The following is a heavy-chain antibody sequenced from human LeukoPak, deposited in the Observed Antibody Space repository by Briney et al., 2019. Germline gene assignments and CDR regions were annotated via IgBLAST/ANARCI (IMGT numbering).Heavy chain of an antibody. CDR2: SYSDGTT. V-gene: IGHV3-66*01. CDR1: GFTVSSNY. D-gene: IGHD3-22*01. CDR3: ARDVEYYGTRDYSRAFDI. Sequence: GGSLRLSCAASGFTVSSNYMSWVRQAPGKGLEWVSVSYSDGTTFYADSVKGRFTMSRDNSKNTVFLHMNSLRAEDTAVYHCARDVEYYGTRDYSRAFDIWGQGTMVTVSS. J-gene: IGHJ3*02.